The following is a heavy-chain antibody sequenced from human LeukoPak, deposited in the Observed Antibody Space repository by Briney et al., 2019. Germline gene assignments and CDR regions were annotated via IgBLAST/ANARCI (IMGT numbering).Heavy chain of an antibody. CDR2: IKQDGSER. D-gene: IGHD1-26*01. Sequence: GGSLRLSCVVSGVTFSSHWMSWVRQAPGKGLEWVANIKQDGSERYYVDSVKGRFTISRDNAKNSVFLQMNSLRAEDTAVYYCARDPNLYSGTYDTYWGQGTLVTVSS. CDR1: GVTFSSHW. CDR3: ARDPNLYSGTYDTY. J-gene: IGHJ4*02. V-gene: IGHV3-7*03.